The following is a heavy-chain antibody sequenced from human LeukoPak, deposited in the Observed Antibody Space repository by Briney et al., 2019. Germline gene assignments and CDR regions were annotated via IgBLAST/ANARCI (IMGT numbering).Heavy chain of an antibody. D-gene: IGHD3-10*01. CDR3: AKDYYGSGRWGHFDY. CDR1: GFTFSSYA. CDR2: INDSGGTT. V-gene: IGHV3-23*01. J-gene: IGHJ4*02. Sequence: GGSLRLSCAASGFTFSSYAMSWVRQAPGKGLEWVSTINDSGGTTYYADSVKGRFTISRDNSKNTLYLQMNSLKAEDTAVYYCAKDYYGSGRWGHFDYWGQGTLVTVSS.